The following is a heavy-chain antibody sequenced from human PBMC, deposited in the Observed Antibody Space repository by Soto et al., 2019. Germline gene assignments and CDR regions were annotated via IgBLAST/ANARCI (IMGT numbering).Heavy chain of an antibody. J-gene: IGHJ4*02. D-gene: IGHD6-6*01. CDR2: IVVGSGNT. V-gene: IGHV1-58*01. Sequence: TSVKVSCKASGFTFTSSAVQWVRQARGQRLEWIGWIVVGSGNTNYAQKFQERVTITRDMSTSTAYMELSSLRSEDTAVYYCAEGVEYSTSSPYIDYWGQGTLVTVSS. CDR3: AEGVEYSTSSPYIDY. CDR1: GFTFTSSA.